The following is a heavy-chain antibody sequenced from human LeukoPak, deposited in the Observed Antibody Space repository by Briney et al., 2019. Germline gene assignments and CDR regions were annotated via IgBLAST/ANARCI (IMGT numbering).Heavy chain of an antibody. J-gene: IGHJ4*02. V-gene: IGHV3-23*01. CDR1: GFAFSSYA. Sequence: GGSLRLSCAASGFAFSSYAMSWVRQPPGKGLEWVSVISRRDDYTYYADSVKSRFTISRDNSKNTLYLQMNTLRAEDTAVYYCANDYRSGSFHDFWGQGTLVTVSS. CDR2: ISRRDDYT. D-gene: IGHD3-10*01. CDR3: ANDYRSGSFHDF.